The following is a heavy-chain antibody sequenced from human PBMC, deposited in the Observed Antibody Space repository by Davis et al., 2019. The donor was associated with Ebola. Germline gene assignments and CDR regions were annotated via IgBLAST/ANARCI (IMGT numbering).Heavy chain of an antibody. V-gene: IGHV3-48*04. CDR2: ISSSGRII. CDR1: GFDLNTYS. CDR3: ARYRYRWSAWFFDL. Sequence: PGGSLRLSCDVSGFDLNTYSMNWVRQAPGKGLEWVSYISSSGRIIQYADSVKGRFTISRDNAKNSLSMQLNSLRVEDTAVYYCARYRYRWSAWFFDLWGRGTLVTVSS. D-gene: IGHD1-14*01. J-gene: IGHJ2*01.